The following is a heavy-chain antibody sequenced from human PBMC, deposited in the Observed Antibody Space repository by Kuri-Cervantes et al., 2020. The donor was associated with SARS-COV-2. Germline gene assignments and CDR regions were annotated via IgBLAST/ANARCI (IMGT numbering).Heavy chain of an antibody. Sequence: GESLKISCAASGFTVSSNYMSWVRQAPGKGLEWVSVIYSGGSTYYADSVKGRFTISRDNSKNTLYLQMNSLRAEDTAVYYCAKDLGIVVVISASIDYWGQGTLVTVSS. CDR1: GFTVSSNY. V-gene: IGHV3-66*01. J-gene: IGHJ4*02. D-gene: IGHD3-22*01. CDR2: IYSGGST. CDR3: AKDLGIVVVISASIDY.